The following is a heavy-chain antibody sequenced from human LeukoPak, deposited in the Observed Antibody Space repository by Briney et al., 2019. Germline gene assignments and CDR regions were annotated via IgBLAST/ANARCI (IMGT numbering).Heavy chain of an antibody. CDR3: ARLTIRPGYCSSTSCYSLLYYFDY. CDR2: MNPNSGNT. J-gene: IGHJ4*02. D-gene: IGHD2-2*01. CDR1: GYTFTSYD. Sequence: ASVRVSCKASGYTFTSYDINWVRQATGQGLEWMGWMNPNSGNTGYAQKFQGRVTITRNTSISTAYMELSSLRSEDTAVYYCARLTIRPGYCSSTSCYSLLYYFDYWGQGTLVTVSS. V-gene: IGHV1-8*03.